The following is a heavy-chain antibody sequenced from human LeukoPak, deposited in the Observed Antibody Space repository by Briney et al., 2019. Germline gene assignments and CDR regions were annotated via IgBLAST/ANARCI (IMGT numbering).Heavy chain of an antibody. CDR2: ISSTSNYI. Sequence: GGSLRLSCEASEFTFRDYGMHWVRQAPGMGLEWVSSISSTSNYIYYADSVKGRFTISRDNAKSSLYLQMNSLRAEDTAVYYCARIPADYWGQGILVTVSS. CDR1: EFTFRDYG. D-gene: IGHD2-21*01. J-gene: IGHJ4*02. CDR3: ARIPADY. V-gene: IGHV3-21*01.